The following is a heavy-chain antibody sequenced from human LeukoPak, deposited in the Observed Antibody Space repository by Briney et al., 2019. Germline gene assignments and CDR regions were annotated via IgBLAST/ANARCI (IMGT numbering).Heavy chain of an antibody. CDR2: INPNSGGT. V-gene: IGHV1-2*02. J-gene: IGHJ6*03. D-gene: IGHD5-18*01. Sequence: GASVKVSCKASGYTFTGYYMHWVRQAPGQGLEWMGWINPNSGGTNYAQKFQGRVTMTRDTSISTAYMELSRLRSDDTAVYYCARDHHPPTAMGNYYYYYMDVWGKGTTVTVSS. CDR3: ARDHHPPTAMGNYYYYYMDV. CDR1: GYTFTGYY.